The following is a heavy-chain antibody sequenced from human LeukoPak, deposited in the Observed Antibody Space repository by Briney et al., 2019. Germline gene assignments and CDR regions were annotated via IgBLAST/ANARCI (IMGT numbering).Heavy chain of an antibody. CDR2: INHSGST. J-gene: IGHJ4*02. Sequence: PSETLSLTCAVYGGSFSGYYWSWIRQPPGKGLEWIGEINHSGSTNYNPSLKSRVTISVDTSKNQFSLKLSSVTAADTAVYYCATTAQAAAGTGRIDYWGQGTLVTVSS. D-gene: IGHD6-13*01. CDR1: GGSFSGYY. V-gene: IGHV4-34*01. CDR3: ATTAQAAAGTGRIDY.